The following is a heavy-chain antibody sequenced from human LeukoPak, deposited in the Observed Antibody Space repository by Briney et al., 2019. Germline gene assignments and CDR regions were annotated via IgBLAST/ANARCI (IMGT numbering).Heavy chain of an antibody. CDR1: GFTVSSNY. Sequence: GGSLRLSCAASGFTVSSNYMSWVRQAPGKGLEWVSVIYSGGSTYYADSAKGRFTISRHNSKNTLYLQMNSLRAEDTAVYYCARVDSSGYFDYWGQGTLVTVSS. J-gene: IGHJ4*02. CDR2: IYSGGST. V-gene: IGHV3-53*04. D-gene: IGHD3-22*01. CDR3: ARVDSSGYFDY.